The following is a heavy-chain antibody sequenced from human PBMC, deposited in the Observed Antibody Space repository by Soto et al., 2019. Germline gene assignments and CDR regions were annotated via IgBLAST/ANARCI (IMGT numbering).Heavy chain of an antibody. D-gene: IGHD1-1*01. V-gene: IGHV3-30-3*01. CDR3: ASGRSLWNRVYGIDL. J-gene: IGHJ6*02. CDR1: GFTFSSYA. Sequence: QVQLVESGGGVVQPGRSLRLSCAASGFTFSSYAMHWVRQAPGKGLEWVAVISYDGSNKYYADSVKGRFTISRDNPKNPLHLQMNGLRAEDTAVYYCASGRSLWNRVYGIDLLGQGTTVTLS. CDR2: ISYDGSNK.